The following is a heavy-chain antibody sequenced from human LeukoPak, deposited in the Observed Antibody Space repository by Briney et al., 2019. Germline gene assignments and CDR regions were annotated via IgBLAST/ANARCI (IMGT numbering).Heavy chain of an antibody. J-gene: IGHJ4*02. CDR2: ISSKGGST. CDR3: VKVGYSYGFFDY. V-gene: IGHV3-64D*09. CDR1: GFTFSRYA. D-gene: IGHD5-18*01. Sequence: GGSLRLSCSASGFTFSRYAMHWVRDAPGKGLEYVSAISSKGGSTYYADSEKGRFTISRDNSKNTLYLQMSSRRAEDTAVYYCVKVGYSYGFFDYWGQGTLVTVSS.